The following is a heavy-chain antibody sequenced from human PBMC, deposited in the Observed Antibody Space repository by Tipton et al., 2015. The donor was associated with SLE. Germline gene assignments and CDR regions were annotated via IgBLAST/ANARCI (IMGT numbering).Heavy chain of an antibody. J-gene: IGHJ5*02. D-gene: IGHD6-13*01. CDR3: AREVIAAARGGWFDP. CDR1: GGSISSGSYY. V-gene: IGHV4-61*02. Sequence: TLSLTCTVSGGSISSGSYYWSWIRQPAGKGLEWIGRIYTSGSTNYNPSLKSRVTISVDTSKNQFSLKLSSVTAADTAVYYCAREVIAAARGGWFDPWGQGTLVTVSS. CDR2: IYTSGST.